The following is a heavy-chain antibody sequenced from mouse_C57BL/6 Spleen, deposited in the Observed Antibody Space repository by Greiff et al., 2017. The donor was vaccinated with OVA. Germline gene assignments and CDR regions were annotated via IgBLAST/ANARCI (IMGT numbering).Heavy chain of an antibody. Sequence: VQLKESGGGLVKPGGSLKLSCAASGFTFSDYGMHWVRQAPETGLEWVAYISSGSSTIYYAATVKGRFTISRENAKNTLFLQMTSLRSEDTAMYYCARPLYGNYEAMDYWGQGTSVTVSS. D-gene: IGHD2-1*01. CDR2: ISSGSSTI. CDR1: GFTFSDYG. CDR3: ARPLYGNYEAMDY. J-gene: IGHJ4*01. V-gene: IGHV5-17*01.